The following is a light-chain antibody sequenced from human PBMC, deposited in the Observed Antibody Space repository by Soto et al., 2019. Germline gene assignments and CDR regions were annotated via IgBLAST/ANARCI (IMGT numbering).Light chain of an antibody. CDR1: QSISSY. J-gene: IGKJ5*01. CDR3: QQSYSSPTT. V-gene: IGKV1-39*01. CDR2: AAS. Sequence: DIQMTQSPSSLSASVGDRVTITCRASQSISSYLNWYQQKPGKAPKLLIYAASSLQSGVPSRFSRSGSATDFTPTVNSLQAEDFAIYYCQQSYSSPTTFGHGTRLDIK.